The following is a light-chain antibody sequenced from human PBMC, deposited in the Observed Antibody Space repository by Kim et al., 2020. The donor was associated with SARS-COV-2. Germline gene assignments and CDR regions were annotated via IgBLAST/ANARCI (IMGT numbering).Light chain of an antibody. Sequence: SYELTQPPSVSVSPGQTANIACSGDKLGNRYASWYQQMSGQSPVLVIYEDTKRPSGIPERFSGSNSGNTATLTISETQSVDESDYYCQAWDGSSWVFGGG. CDR1: KLGNRY. CDR3: QAWDGSSWV. J-gene: IGLJ3*02. V-gene: IGLV3-1*01. CDR2: EDT.